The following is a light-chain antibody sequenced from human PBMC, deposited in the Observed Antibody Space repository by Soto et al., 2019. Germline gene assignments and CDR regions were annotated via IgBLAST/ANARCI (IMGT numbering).Light chain of an antibody. Sequence: EIVLTQSPGTLSLSPGERATLSCRASQSVRSSFLAWYQQKPGQAPRLLIYDASSRATGIPDRFSGSESVTDFPLTISRVEPEDFAVYYCQQYGSSPKTFGQGTKVEIK. J-gene: IGKJ1*01. CDR3: QQYGSSPKT. CDR2: DAS. V-gene: IGKV3-20*01. CDR1: QSVRSSF.